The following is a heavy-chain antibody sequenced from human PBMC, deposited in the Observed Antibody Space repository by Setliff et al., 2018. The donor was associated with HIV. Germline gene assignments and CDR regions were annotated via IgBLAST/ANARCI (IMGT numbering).Heavy chain of an antibody. Sequence: KPLETLSLTCAVSGYSISSSSYYWGWIRQPPGKGLEWSGEIYHSEYTNYNASLKSRVSMSVDKSKNQFSLKLTSVTAADTAVYYCATVDGTRYFDYWGQGKLVTVSS. J-gene: IGHJ4*02. CDR2: IYHSEYT. D-gene: IGHD1-1*01. CDR3: ATVDGTRYFDY. V-gene: IGHV4-39*07. CDR1: GYSISSSSYY.